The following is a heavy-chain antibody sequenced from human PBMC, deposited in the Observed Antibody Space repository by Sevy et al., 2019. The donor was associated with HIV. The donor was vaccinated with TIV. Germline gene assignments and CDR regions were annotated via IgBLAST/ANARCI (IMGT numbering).Heavy chain of an antibody. J-gene: IGHJ6*03. CDR3: ARQPGDIVVVPAAISRYYYYMDV. Sequence: ASVKVSCKASGYTFTSYDINWVRQATGQGLEWMGWMNPNSGNTGYAQKFQGRVTMTRNTSISTAYMELSSLRSEETAVYYCARQPGDIVVVPAAISRYYYYMDVWGKGTTVTVSS. CDR1: GYTFTSYD. V-gene: IGHV1-8*01. D-gene: IGHD2-2*01. CDR2: MNPNSGNT.